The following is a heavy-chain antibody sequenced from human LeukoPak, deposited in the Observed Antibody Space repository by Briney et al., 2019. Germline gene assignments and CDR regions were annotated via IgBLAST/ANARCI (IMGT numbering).Heavy chain of an antibody. CDR2: FDREDGET. J-gene: IGHJ4*02. V-gene: IGHV1-24*01. Sequence: ASVTVSCQVSGYTLSVLSIHWVRQAPGKGLEWMGGFDREDGETFFAQKFQGRVTMTEDTPTDTAYMELSSLRSDDTAVYYCATGIGDYVWGSYRTYFFDCWGQGTLVTVSS. CDR1: GYTLSVLS. CDR3: ATGIGDYVWGSYRTYFFDC. D-gene: IGHD3-16*02.